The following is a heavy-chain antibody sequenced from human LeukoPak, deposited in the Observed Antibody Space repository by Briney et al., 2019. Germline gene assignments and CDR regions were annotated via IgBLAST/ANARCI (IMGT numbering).Heavy chain of an antibody. V-gene: IGHV3-20*04. CDR1: GFTLDDYG. Sequence: GGSLRLSCAASGFTLDDYGMSWVRQAPGKGLEWVSGINWNGGSTGYADSVKGRFTISRDNAKNSLYLQMNSLRAEDTALYYCARSLQQLVRPHDAFDIWGQGTMVTVSS. J-gene: IGHJ3*02. D-gene: IGHD6-13*01. CDR2: INWNGGST. CDR3: ARSLQQLVRPHDAFDI.